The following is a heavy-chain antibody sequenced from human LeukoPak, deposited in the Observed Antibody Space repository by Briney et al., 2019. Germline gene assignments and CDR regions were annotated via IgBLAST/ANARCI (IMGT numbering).Heavy chain of an antibody. CDR3: ARGRVAARSNRRGYFDY. D-gene: IGHD2-15*01. Sequence: SETLSLTCAVYGGSFSGYYWSWIRQPPGKGLEWIGEINHSGSTNYSPSLKSRVTISVDTSKNQFSLKLSSVTAADTAVYYCARGRVAARSNRRGYFDYWGQGTLVTVSS. CDR1: GGSFSGYY. V-gene: IGHV4-34*01. CDR2: INHSGST. J-gene: IGHJ4*02.